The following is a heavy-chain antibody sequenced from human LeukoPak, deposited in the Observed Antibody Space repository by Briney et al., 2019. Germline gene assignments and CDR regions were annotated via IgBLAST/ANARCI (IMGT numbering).Heavy chain of an antibody. CDR1: GYTFTNYA. CDR2: INACNGNT. Sequence: ASVKVSCKASGYTFTNYAMHWVRQAPGQRLEWMGWINACNGNTKYSQEFQGRVTISMDTSASTAYMELSSLTSEDMAVYYCARVVKYSSGPLTDLLPYYFDSWGQGTLVTVSS. D-gene: IGHD6-19*01. CDR3: ARVVKYSSGPLTDLLPYYFDS. V-gene: IGHV1-3*03. J-gene: IGHJ4*02.